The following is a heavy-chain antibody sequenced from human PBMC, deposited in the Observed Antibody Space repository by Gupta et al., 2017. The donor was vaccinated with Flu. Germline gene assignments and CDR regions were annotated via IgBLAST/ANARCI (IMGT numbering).Heavy chain of an antibody. V-gene: IGHV3-64*01. Sequence: DVQLVESGGGLVQPGGSRRLSCAGSGFGFSSYAINWVRQAPGKGLEYVSAISSSGISTYYANSVKDRFTISRDNSKNTVYLQMGSLRPEDMAVYYCASWGYDAFDLWGQGTVVTVSS. CDR3: ASWGYDAFDL. J-gene: IGHJ3*01. D-gene: IGHD7-27*01. CDR2: ISSSGIST. CDR1: GFGFSSYA.